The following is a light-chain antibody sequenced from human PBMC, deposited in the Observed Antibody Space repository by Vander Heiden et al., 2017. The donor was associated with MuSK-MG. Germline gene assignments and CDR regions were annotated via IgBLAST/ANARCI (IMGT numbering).Light chain of an antibody. V-gene: IGLV6-57*01. CDR1: SGNVAGNY. J-gene: IGLJ1*01. CDR2: DEI. CDR3: PYDDSSNLV. Sequence: NFILTPPHSVSESPGKSVTISCTGSSGNVAGNYVHWCQQRPGSYPTIVIYDEIRRPPGVPDQFSCSFNSSTNAASLAIAGLEADDEDDYCCPYDDSSNLVFGTGTKLTVL.